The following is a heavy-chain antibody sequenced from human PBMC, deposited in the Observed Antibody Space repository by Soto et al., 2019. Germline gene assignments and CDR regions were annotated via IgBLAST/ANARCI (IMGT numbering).Heavy chain of an antibody. Sequence: VKVSCKASGYTVTSYGISWVRQAPGQGLEWMGWISAYNGNTNYAQKLQGRVTMTTDTSTSTAYMELRSLRSDDTAVYYCAKVMGLNGSGSYYNYYYYMDVWGKGTTVTVSS. V-gene: IGHV1-18*01. D-gene: IGHD3-10*01. J-gene: IGHJ6*03. CDR1: GYTVTSYG. CDR3: AKVMGLNGSGSYYNYYYYMDV. CDR2: ISAYNGNT.